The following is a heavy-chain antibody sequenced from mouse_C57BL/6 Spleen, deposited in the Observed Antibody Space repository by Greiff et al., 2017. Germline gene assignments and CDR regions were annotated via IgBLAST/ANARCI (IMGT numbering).Heavy chain of an antibody. CDR1: GYTFTSYW. J-gene: IGHJ3*01. Sequence: VQLQQPGAELVMPGASVQLSCKASGYTFTSYWMHWVKQRPGQGLEWIGEIDPSDSYTNYNQKFKGKSTLTVDKSSSTAYMQLSSLTSEDSAVYYCARGTTVPGAWFAYWGQGTLVTVSA. CDR2: IDPSDSYT. CDR3: ARGTTVPGAWFAY. D-gene: IGHD1-1*01. V-gene: IGHV1-69*01.